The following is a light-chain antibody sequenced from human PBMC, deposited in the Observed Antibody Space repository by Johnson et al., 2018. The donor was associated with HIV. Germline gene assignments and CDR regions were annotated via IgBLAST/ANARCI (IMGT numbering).Light chain of an antibody. CDR2: ENS. V-gene: IGLV1-51*02. Sequence: QPVLTQPPSVSAAPGQKVTISCSGSRSNIGNNYVSWYQQLPGTAPKLLIYENSKRPSGIPDRFYGSKSGTSATLGITGLQTGDEADYYCGTWDSSLSVPGFGSGTKVTVL. J-gene: IGLJ1*01. CDR3: GTWDSSLSVPG. CDR1: RSNIGNNY.